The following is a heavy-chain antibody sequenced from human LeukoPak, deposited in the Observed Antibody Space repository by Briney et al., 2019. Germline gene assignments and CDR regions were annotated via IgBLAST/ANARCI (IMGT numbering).Heavy chain of an antibody. Sequence: GRSLRLSCAASGFTFSSYAMHGVRQAPGKGLEWVAVISYDGSNKYYADSVKGRFTISRDNSKNTLYLQMNSLRAEDTAVYYCARENRGYMGAFDIWGQGTMVTVSS. CDR2: ISYDGSNK. J-gene: IGHJ3*02. CDR1: GFTFSSYA. V-gene: IGHV3-30*04. CDR3: ARENRGYMGAFDI. D-gene: IGHD5-18*01.